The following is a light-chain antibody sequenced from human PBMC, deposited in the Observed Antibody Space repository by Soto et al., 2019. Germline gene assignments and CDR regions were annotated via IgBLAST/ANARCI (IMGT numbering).Light chain of an antibody. Sequence: NGVPQAPATPFFCSREKTALSSPASQSVSTCLAWYQHKPGQAPRLFIYDASKRAPGIPARFSGSGSGTDFTLTISSLESEDFAVYYCQVRDVWPSFGQGTKV. CDR3: QVRDVWPS. CDR2: DAS. CDR1: QSVSTC. J-gene: IGKJ1*01. V-gene: IGKV3-11*01.